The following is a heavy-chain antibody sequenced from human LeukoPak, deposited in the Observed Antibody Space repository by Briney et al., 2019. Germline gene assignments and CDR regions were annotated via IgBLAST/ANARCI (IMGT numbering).Heavy chain of an antibody. CDR3: ARGEYGSGSYHIDY. CDR2: ISYDGSNK. V-gene: IGHV3-30*04. J-gene: IGHJ4*02. CDR1: GFTFSSYA. Sequence: GGSLRLSCAASGFTFSSYAMHWVRQAPGKGLEWVAVISYDGSNKYYADSVKGRFTISRDNSKNTLYLQMNSLRAEDTAVYYCARGEYGSGSYHIDYWGQGTLVTVSS. D-gene: IGHD3-10*01.